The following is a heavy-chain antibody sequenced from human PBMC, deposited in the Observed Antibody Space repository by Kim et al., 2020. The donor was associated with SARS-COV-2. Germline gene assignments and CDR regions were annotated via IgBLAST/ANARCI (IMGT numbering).Heavy chain of an antibody. D-gene: IGHD3-22*01. CDR1: GFTFSSYA. V-gene: IGHV3-30*04. CDR3: ARAHYYDSSPPAVYYYYYGMDV. J-gene: IGHJ6*02. Sequence: GGSLRLSCAASGFTFSSYAMHWVRQAPGKGLEWVAVISYDGSNKYYADSVKGRFTISRDNSKNTLYLQMNSLRAEDTAVYYCARAHYYDSSPPAVYYYYYGMDVWGQGTTVTVSS. CDR2: ISYDGSNK.